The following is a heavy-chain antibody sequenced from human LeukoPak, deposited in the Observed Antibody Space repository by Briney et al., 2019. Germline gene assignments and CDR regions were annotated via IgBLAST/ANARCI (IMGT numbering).Heavy chain of an antibody. D-gene: IGHD1-26*01. CDR2: IKQDGSEK. J-gene: IGHJ4*02. V-gene: IGHV3-7*01. Sequence: PGGSLRLSCAASGFTFSSYWMSWVRQAPGKGLEWVANIKQDGSEKYYVDSVKGRFTISRDNAKNSLYLQMNSLRAADTAVYYCARRNAWELLRIDYWGQGTLVTVSS. CDR3: ARRNAWELLRIDY. CDR1: GFTFSSYW.